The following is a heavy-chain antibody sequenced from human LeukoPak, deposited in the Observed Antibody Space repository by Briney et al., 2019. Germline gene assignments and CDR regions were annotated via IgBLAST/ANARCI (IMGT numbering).Heavy chain of an antibody. J-gene: IGHJ4*02. CDR2: IKQDGSEK. CDR1: GFTFSSYW. CDR3: ARDGTYYDFWSGFYWLDY. V-gene: IGHV3-7*01. Sequence: GGSLRLSCAASGFTFSSYWMSWVRQAPGKGLESVANIKQDGSEKYYVDSVKGRFTISRDNAKNSLYLQMNSLRAEDTAVYYCARDGTYYDFWSGFYWLDYWGQGTLVTVSS. D-gene: IGHD3-3*01.